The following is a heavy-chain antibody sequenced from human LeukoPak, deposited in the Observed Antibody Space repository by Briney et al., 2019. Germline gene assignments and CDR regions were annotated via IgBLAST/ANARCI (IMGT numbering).Heavy chain of an antibody. Sequence: ASVKVSCKASGYTFIGYYMHWVRQAPGQGLEWMGWINPNSGGTNYAQKFQGRVTMTRDRSISTAYMELSRLRSDDTAVYYCGKDHTIRSFDYWGQGTLVTVSS. V-gene: IGHV1-2*02. D-gene: IGHD1-14*01. CDR2: INPNSGGT. CDR3: GKDHTIRSFDY. J-gene: IGHJ4*02. CDR1: GYTFIGYY.